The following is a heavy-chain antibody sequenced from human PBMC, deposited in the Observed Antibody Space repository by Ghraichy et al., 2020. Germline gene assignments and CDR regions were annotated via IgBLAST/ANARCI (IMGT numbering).Heavy chain of an antibody. J-gene: IGHJ3*02. D-gene: IGHD3-9*01. CDR1: GFTFSDYS. CDR3: ARGYYDILTAYASDAFDM. CDR2: ISSSSNTI. Sequence: GGSLRLSCAAAGFTFSDYSMNWVRQAPGKGLEWVSYISSSSNTIYYADSVKGRFTISRDNAKNSMYLEMDSLRDEDTAVYYCARGYYDILTAYASDAFDMWGQGTMVTVSS. V-gene: IGHV3-48*02.